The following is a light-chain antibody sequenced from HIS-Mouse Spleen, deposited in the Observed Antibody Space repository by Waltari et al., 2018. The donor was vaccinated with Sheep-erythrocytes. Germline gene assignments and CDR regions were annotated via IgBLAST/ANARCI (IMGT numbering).Light chain of an antibody. CDR2: KAS. CDR3: QQYNSYPLT. Sequence: DIQMTQPPSTLSASVADSVTITCRASQSISSWLAWYQQKPGKAPKLLIYKASSLESGVPSRFSGSGSGTEFTLTISSLQPDDFATYYCQQYNSYPLTFGGGTKVEIK. J-gene: IGKJ4*01. V-gene: IGKV1-5*03. CDR1: QSISSW.